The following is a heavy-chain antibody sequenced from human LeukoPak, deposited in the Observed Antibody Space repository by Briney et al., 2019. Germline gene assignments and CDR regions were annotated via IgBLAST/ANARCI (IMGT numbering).Heavy chain of an antibody. Sequence: PGGSLRLSCAASGFTFGTYSMTWVRQAPGKALEWVSYISSSSNTIYYGDSVKGRFTISRDNAKNSLYLQMNSLRDEDTAVYYCARDHYSRNDYWGQGTLVTVSS. D-gene: IGHD6-13*01. J-gene: IGHJ4*02. CDR2: ISSSSNTI. CDR1: GFTFGTYS. V-gene: IGHV3-48*02. CDR3: ARDHYSRNDY.